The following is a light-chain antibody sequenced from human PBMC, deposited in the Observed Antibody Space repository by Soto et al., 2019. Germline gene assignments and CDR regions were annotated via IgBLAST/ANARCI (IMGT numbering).Light chain of an antibody. V-gene: IGKV3-11*01. CDR1: QSVSSY. CDR3: QQRSNWRIT. Sequence: EIVLKQSAGALSLSPGGRGTLPSSASQSVSSYLAWYQQKPGQAPSFIIYDASNRATGIPARFSGSGAGTDFTLTISSLEPEDFAVYYCQQRSNWRITSGQGTRLEIK. CDR2: DAS. J-gene: IGKJ5*01.